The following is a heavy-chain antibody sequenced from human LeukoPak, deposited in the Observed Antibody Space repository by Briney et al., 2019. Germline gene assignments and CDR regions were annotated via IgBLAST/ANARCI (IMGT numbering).Heavy chain of an antibody. V-gene: IGHV1-2*02. CDR3: ARESYYDILTGYSSWDY. CDR2: INPNSGGT. CDR1: GYTFTGYY. D-gene: IGHD3-9*01. Sequence: GASVKVSCKASGYTFTGYYMHWVRQAPGQGLEWMGWINPNSGGTSYAQKFQGRVTMTRDTSISTAYMELSRLRSDDTAVYYCARESYYDILTGYSSWDYWGQGTLVTVSS. J-gene: IGHJ4*02.